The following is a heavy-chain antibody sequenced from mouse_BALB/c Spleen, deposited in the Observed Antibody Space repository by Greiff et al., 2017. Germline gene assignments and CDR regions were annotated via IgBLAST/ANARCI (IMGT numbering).Heavy chain of an antibody. Sequence: EVQVVESGGGLVQPGGSLRLSCATSGFTFTDYYMSWVRQPPGKALEWLGFIRNKANGYTTEYSASVKGRFTISRDNSQSILYLQMNTLRAEDSATYYCARDIGCFDYWGQGTTLTVSS. J-gene: IGHJ2*01. CDR2: IRNKANGYTT. V-gene: IGHV7-3*02. CDR3: ARDIGCFDY. CDR1: GFTFTDYY.